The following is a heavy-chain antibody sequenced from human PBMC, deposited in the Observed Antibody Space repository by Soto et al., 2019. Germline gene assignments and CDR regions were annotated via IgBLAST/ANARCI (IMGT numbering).Heavy chain of an antibody. CDR1: GGSISTYY. V-gene: IGHV4-59*12. CDR2: IYCSGRT. D-gene: IGHD6-19*01. Sequence: SETLFLTCTVSGGSISTYYWTWIWQPPGKGLEWVGNIYCSGRTNYNPSLKSRVTISVDMSKNQFSLSLDFVTAAATAVYYCARGGQLSVAGTLDSWGQGTPVTVSS. CDR3: ARGGQLSVAGTLDS. J-gene: IGHJ4*02.